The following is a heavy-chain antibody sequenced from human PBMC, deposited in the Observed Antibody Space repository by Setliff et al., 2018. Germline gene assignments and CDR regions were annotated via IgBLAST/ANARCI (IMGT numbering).Heavy chain of an antibody. D-gene: IGHD6-13*01. CDR3: ARGGVAAAGKKGVFEH. V-gene: IGHV1-46*01. J-gene: IGHJ4*02. Sequence: ASVKVSCKTSGYSFTSHYMHWVRQAPGQGLEWMGIINPGGLTSSSTQKFEGRVTMTRDTSTSTVYMEVNSLRSDDTAVYFCARGGVAAAGKKGVFEHWGQGTLVTVPQ. CDR1: GYSFTSHY. CDR2: INPGGLTS.